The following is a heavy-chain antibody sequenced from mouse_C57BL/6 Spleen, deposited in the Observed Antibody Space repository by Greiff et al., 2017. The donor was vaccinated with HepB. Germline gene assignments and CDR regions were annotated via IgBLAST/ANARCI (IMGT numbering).Heavy chain of an antibody. V-gene: IGHV1-54*01. Sequence: VQLQESGAELVRPGTSVKVSCKASGYAFTNYLIEWVKQRPGQGLEWIGVINPGSGGTNYNEKFKGKATLTADKSSSTAYMQLSSLTSEDSAVYFCARGGLRAPLRCYWGQGTTLTVSS. D-gene: IGHD1-1*01. CDR1: GYAFTNYL. CDR3: ARGGLRAPLRCY. CDR2: INPGSGGT. J-gene: IGHJ2*01.